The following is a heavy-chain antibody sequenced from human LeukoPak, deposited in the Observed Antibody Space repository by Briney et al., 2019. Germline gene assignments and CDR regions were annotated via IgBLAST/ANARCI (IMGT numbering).Heavy chain of an antibody. CDR2: ISISGGTT. D-gene: IGHD2-15*01. J-gene: IGHJ6*02. CDR1: GFTFSNYA. CDR3: AKTGGSYHYYYYYGMDV. Sequence: HPGGSLRLSCAASGFTFSNYAMSWVRQAPWKGLEWVSAISISGGTTYYADSVKGRFTISRDNSKNTLYLQMNSLRAEDTAVYYCAKTGGSYHYYYYYGMDVWGQGTTVTVSS. V-gene: IGHV3-23*01.